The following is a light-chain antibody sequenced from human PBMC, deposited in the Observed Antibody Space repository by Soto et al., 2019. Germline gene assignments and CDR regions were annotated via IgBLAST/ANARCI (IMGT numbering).Light chain of an antibody. Sequence: EIVLTQSPGTLSLYPGERATLSCRASQSVSSSYLAWYQQNPGQAPRLLIYCASSRATGIPDRFSGSGSGTDFTLTISRLEPEDFAVYYCQHYGSSPPVTFGQGTKVEIK. CDR1: QSVSSSY. CDR3: QHYGSSPPVT. V-gene: IGKV3-20*01. J-gene: IGKJ1*01. CDR2: CAS.